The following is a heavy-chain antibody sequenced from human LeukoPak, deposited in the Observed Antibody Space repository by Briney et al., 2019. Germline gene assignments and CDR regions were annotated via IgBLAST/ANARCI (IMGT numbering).Heavy chain of an antibody. CDR1: GYTFTSYD. D-gene: IGHD3-10*01. J-gene: IGHJ4*02. CDR3: AREVSSVGANYFDY. V-gene: IGHV1-3*03. Sequence: ASVKVSCKTSGYTFTSYDLNWVRQAPGQRLEWMGWINGENGNTKYSQELRGRVTFTSDSSATAVYMELSSLRSEDVAVYYCAREVSSVGANYFDYWGQGTLVTVSS. CDR2: INGENGNT.